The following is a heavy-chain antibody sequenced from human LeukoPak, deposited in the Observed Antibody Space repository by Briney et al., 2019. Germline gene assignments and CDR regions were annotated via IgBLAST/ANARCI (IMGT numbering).Heavy chain of an antibody. CDR2: IIPKYGTA. J-gene: IGHJ2*01. V-gene: IGHV1-69*13. D-gene: IGHD5-12*01. Sequence: VKVSCKAAGGSFSSYGISWVRQAPGPGLEWMGGIIPKYGTANYVQRFQGRLGITADESTTTVYMELSSLRAEDTAAYFCARADTSGGYDYWYFDLWGRGTLVTISS. CDR3: ARADTSGGYDYWYFDL. CDR1: GGSFSSYG.